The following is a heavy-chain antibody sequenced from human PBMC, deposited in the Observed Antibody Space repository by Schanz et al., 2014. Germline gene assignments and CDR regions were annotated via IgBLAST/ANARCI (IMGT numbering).Heavy chain of an antibody. Sequence: VQLVESGGGVVQPGTSLRLSCAASGFSFSNYWMHWVRQGPGSGLVWVSHINNAGSDTTYADSVKGRFTISRDNTRNTLYLQMNSLSAEDTAVYYCARGAGGLDTWGQGTPVTVSS. CDR3: ARGAGGLDT. CDR1: GFSFSNYW. CDR2: INNAGSDT. V-gene: IGHV3-74*02. J-gene: IGHJ5*02. D-gene: IGHD3-16*01.